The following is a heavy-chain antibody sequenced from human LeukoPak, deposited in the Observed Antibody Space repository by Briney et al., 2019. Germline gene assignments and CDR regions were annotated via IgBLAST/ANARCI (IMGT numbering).Heavy chain of an antibody. J-gene: IGHJ3*02. V-gene: IGHV3-23*01. Sequence: PGGSLRLSCAASGFTFSNYAMSWVRQAPGKGLEWVSAISGSGGSTYYADSVKGRFTISRDNSKNTLYLQMNSLRAEDTAVYYCAKSPFFSSGSSYAFDIWGQGTMVTVSS. CDR1: GFTFSNYA. CDR3: AKSPFFSSGSSYAFDI. CDR2: ISGSGGST. D-gene: IGHD3-10*01.